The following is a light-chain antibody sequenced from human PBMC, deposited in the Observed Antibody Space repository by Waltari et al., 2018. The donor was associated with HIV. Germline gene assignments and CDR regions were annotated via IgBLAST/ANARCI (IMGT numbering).Light chain of an antibody. J-gene: IGLJ3*02. Sequence: QSVLTQPASVSGSPGQSITISCTGTNSDVGGYGYVSWYQQHPGKAPTLLIYEVTHRPSGISSRFSGSKSGNTASMTISGLQAEDEADYYCSSYTATTAILFGGGTKVTVL. V-gene: IGLV2-14*01. CDR3: SSYTATTAIL. CDR2: EVT. CDR1: NSDVGGYGY.